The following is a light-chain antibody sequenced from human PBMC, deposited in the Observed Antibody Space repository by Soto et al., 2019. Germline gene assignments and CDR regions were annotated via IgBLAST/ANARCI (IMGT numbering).Light chain of an antibody. CDR2: GAS. CDR3: QQYNNWPPLT. Sequence: EIVMTQSPATLSVSPGERATVSCRASQFVGSNLAWYQQKPGQAPRLLIYGASTRATGIPARFSGSGSETEFTLTISSLQSEDFALYYCQQYNNWPPLTFGGGTKVEIK. J-gene: IGKJ4*01. CDR1: QFVGSN. V-gene: IGKV3-15*01.